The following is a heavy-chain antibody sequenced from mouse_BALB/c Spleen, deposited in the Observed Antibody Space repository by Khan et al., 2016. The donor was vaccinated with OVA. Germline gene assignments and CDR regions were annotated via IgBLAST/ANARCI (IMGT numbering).Heavy chain of an antibody. CDR1: GFNIKDTY. J-gene: IGHJ3*01. V-gene: IGHV14-3*02. Sequence: EVQLVESGAELVKPGASVKLSCSASGFNIKDTYIHWVKQRPEQGLEWIGRIDPANGNSKYDPKFQGKATITADTSSNTAYLQLSSLTSEDTAVYYCARGRANQACFVYWGQGTLVTVSA. D-gene: IGHD3-3*01. CDR2: IDPANGNS. CDR3: ARGRANQACFVY.